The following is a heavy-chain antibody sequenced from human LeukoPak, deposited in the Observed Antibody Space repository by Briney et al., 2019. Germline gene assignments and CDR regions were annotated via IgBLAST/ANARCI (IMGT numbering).Heavy chain of an antibody. D-gene: IGHD4-23*01. CDR2: IYFGGTT. Sequence: LETLSLTCSVSGGSIKNYYWSWILQPPGKGLEWLGNIYFGGTTDYNSSLKSRLAISVDTFKNQLSLNLQSVTAADTATYYCARHRTDTGGKKGVNWFDPWGQGTLVTVSS. CDR3: ARHRTDTGGKKGVNWFDP. V-gene: IGHV4-59*01. CDR1: GGSIKNYY. J-gene: IGHJ5*02.